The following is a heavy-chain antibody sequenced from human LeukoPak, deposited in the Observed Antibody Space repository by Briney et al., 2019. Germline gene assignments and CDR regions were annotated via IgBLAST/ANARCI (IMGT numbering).Heavy chain of an antibody. D-gene: IGHD1-26*01. Sequence: GGSLRLSCAASGFTFRNYVIHWVRQAPGKGLEWVSAISGSGGSTYYADSVKGRFTISRDNSKNTLYLQMNSLRAEDTAVYYCARDFSGRGDAFDIWGQGTMVTVSS. J-gene: IGHJ3*02. CDR3: ARDFSGRGDAFDI. V-gene: IGHV3-23*01. CDR2: ISGSGGST. CDR1: GFTFRNYV.